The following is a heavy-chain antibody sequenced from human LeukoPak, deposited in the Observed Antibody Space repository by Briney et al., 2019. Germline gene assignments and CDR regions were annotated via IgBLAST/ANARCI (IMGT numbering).Heavy chain of an antibody. CDR1: GYTFTAFY. CDR3: ARVGYYPDAFDI. CDR2: INPNSGGT. Sequence: GASVKVSCKASGYTFTAFYMHWVRQAPGQGLEWMGRINPNSGGTKYAQKFQGRVTMTTDTSINTAYLELSRLRSDDTAVYYCARVGYYPDAFDIWGQGTMVTVSS. V-gene: IGHV1-2*06. D-gene: IGHD2-15*01. J-gene: IGHJ3*02.